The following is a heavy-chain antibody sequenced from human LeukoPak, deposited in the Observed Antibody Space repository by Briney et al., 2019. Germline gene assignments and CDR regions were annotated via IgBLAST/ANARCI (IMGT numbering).Heavy chain of an antibody. Sequence: SETLSLTCAVYGGSFSGYYWSWIRQPPGKGLEWIGEINHSGSTNYNPSLKSRVTISVDTSKNQFSLKLSSVTAADTAVYYCAGRGRTTVTTGYYFDYWGQGTLVTVSS. J-gene: IGHJ4*02. CDR3: AGRGRTTVTTGYYFDY. CDR2: INHSGST. D-gene: IGHD4-11*01. V-gene: IGHV4-34*01. CDR1: GGSFSGYY.